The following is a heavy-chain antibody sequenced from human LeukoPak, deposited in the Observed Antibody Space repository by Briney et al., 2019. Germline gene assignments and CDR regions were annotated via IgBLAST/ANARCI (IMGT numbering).Heavy chain of an antibody. CDR3: ARDRGYSSGWFDY. V-gene: IGHV3-33*01. CDR1: GFTFSRYG. D-gene: IGHD6-19*01. Sequence: GGSLRLSCAASGFTFSRYGMHWVRQAPGKGLEWVAVIWYDGSNKDYADSVKGRSTIPRDNSKNTLYLQMNSLRAEDTAVYYCARDRGYSSGWFDYWGRGTLVTVSS. J-gene: IGHJ5*01. CDR2: IWYDGSNK.